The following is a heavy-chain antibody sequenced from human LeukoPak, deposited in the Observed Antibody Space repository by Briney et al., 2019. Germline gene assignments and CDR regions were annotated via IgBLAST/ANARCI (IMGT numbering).Heavy chain of an antibody. Sequence: SETLSLTCTVSGGSISSYYWTWIRQPPGKGLEWIGYFYYSGRANYNPSLQSRVTISEDTSRNQLSLKLTSVNAADTAVYYCARYGDTRFDPWGQGILVTVSS. CDR2: FYYSGRA. CDR3: ARYGDTRFDP. CDR1: GGSISSYY. J-gene: IGHJ5*02. D-gene: IGHD4-17*01. V-gene: IGHV4-59*01.